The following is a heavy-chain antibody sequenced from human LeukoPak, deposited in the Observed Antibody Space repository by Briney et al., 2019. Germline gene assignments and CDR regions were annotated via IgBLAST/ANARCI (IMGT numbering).Heavy chain of an antibody. Sequence: PGRSLRLSCVASGFTFSSYGMHWVRQAPGKGLEWVAVISYDGSNKYYADSVKGRFTISRDNSKNTLYLQMNSLRAEDTAVYYCAKDTGGYCSSTSCLPREGWFDPWGQGTLVTVSS. CDR2: ISYDGSNK. J-gene: IGHJ5*02. CDR1: GFTFSSYG. D-gene: IGHD2-2*01. CDR3: AKDTGGYCSSTSCLPREGWFDP. V-gene: IGHV3-30*18.